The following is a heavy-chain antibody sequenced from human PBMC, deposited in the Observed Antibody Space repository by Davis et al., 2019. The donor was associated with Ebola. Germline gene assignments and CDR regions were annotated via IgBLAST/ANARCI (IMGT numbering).Heavy chain of an antibody. CDR1: GYTFTSYG. CDR3: ARGLDV. Sequence: ASVKVSCKASGYTFTSYGITWVRQAPGQGLEWMGWINPHNGNTNYAQNVQGRVTMTTDTSTSTAYMEVGSLRSDDTAVYYCARGLDVWGKGTTVTVSS. V-gene: IGHV1-18*04. J-gene: IGHJ6*04. CDR2: INPHNGNT.